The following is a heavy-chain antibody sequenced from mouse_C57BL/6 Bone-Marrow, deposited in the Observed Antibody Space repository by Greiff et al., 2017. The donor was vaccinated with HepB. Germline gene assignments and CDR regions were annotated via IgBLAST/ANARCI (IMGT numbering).Heavy chain of an antibody. CDR1: GFTFTSYA. Sequence: EVQLVESGGGLVKPGGSLKLSCAASGFTFTSYAMSWVRQTPGKRLEWVASISDGDSYTYYPDNVKGSVTISRDNATNTLYLQMSHLTSEDTAMYYCARDGCDGYDFDGWGKGTTLTVAS. D-gene: IGHD2-3*01. V-gene: IGHV5-4*01. J-gene: IGHJ2*01. CDR3: ARDGCDGYDFDG. CDR2: ISDGDSYT.